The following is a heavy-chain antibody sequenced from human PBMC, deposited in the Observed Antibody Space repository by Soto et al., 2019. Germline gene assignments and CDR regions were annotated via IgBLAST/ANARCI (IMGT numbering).Heavy chain of an antibody. V-gene: IGHV3-74*01. J-gene: IGHJ4*02. CDR3: ASGVYDSSAYFDY. CDR2: IAPNGRRT. Sequence: EVQLVESGGGLVQPGGSLRLSCATSGFTFNTYWMHWIRQVPGEGRVWVARIAPNGRRTTYADSVKGRFTISRDNAKSTVYLQMNSLRVEDTAVYSCASGVYDSSAYFDYWGQGALVTVSS. CDR1: GFTFNTYW. D-gene: IGHD3-22*01.